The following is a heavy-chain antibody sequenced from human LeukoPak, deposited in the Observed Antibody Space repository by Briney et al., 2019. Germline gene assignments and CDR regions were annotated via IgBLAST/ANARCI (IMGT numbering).Heavy chain of an antibody. Sequence: PETLSLSSALSGGSATVSYSCGVREPPGKGLEWIGEINHSGSTNYNPSLKSRVTISVDTSKNQLSLKLSSVSAADTAVYYCAYMGYGMDVWGQGSTVAVSS. D-gene: IGHD4-11*01. J-gene: IGHJ6*02. CDR3: AYMGYGMDV. V-gene: IGHV4-34*01. CDR1: GGSATVSY. CDR2: INHSGST.